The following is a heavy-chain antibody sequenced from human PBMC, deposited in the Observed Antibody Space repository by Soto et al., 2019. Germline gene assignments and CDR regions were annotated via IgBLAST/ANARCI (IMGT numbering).Heavy chain of an antibody. Sequence: QVQLVQSGAEVKKPGASVKVSCKASGYTFTGYYMHWVRQAPGQGLEWMGWINPNSGGTNYAQKVQGWVTMTRDTSISTAYMELSRLRSDDTAVYYCARHRTYDSSGYYYYGMDVWGQGTTVTVSS. J-gene: IGHJ6*02. CDR1: GYTFTGYY. V-gene: IGHV1-2*04. D-gene: IGHD3-22*01. CDR2: INPNSGGT. CDR3: ARHRTYDSSGYYYYGMDV.